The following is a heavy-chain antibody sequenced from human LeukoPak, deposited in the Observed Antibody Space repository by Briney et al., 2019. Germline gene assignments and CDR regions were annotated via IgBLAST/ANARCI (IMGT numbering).Heavy chain of an antibody. J-gene: IGHJ3*02. Sequence: GSSVKVSFKASGGTFSSYAISWVRQAPGQGLEWMGGIIPIFGTANYAQKFQGRVTITADESTSTAYMELSSLRSDDTAVYYCALTTELPGAFDIWGQGTMVTVSS. V-gene: IGHV1-69*01. D-gene: IGHD4-11*01. CDR3: ALTTELPGAFDI. CDR2: IIPIFGTA. CDR1: GGTFSSYA.